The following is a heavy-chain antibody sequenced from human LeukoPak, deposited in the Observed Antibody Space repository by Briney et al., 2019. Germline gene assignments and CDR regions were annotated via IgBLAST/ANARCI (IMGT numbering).Heavy chain of an antibody. J-gene: IGHJ6*03. CDR1: GGSISSSTYY. CDR3: ARVGHYYYYYMDV. V-gene: IGHV4-39*07. CDR2: IFYSGRT. D-gene: IGHD3-10*01. Sequence: PSETLSLTCTVSGGSISSSTYYWGWIRQPPGKGLEWIGSIFYSGRTYYNPSLKSRVTISVDTSKNQFSLKLSSVTAADTAVYYCARVGHYYYYYMDVWGKGTTVTISS.